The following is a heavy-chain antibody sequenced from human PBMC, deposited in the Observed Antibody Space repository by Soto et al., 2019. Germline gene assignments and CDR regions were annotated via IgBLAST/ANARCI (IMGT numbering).Heavy chain of an antibody. V-gene: IGHV4-34*01. D-gene: IGHD3-9*01. Sequence: SETLSLTCAVYGGSFSGYYWSWIRQPPGKGLEWIGEINHSGSTNYNPSLKSRVTISVDTSKNQFSLKLSSVTAADTAVYYCARTVLGPDLLADSFVDYYYYMDVWGQGTTVTVSS. CDR1: GGSFSGYY. J-gene: IGHJ6*03. CDR3: ARTVLGPDLLADSFVDYYYYMDV. CDR2: INHSGST.